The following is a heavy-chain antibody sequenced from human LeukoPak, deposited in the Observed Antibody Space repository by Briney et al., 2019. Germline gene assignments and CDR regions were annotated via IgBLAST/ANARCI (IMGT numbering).Heavy chain of an antibody. D-gene: IGHD1-26*01. CDR3: ARDLGSGSLHY. CDR2: INTGNGNT. V-gene: IGHV1-3*04. Sequence: ASVKVSCKASGYTFSSFAIHWVRQAPGQRLEWMGWINTGNGNTRYSQKFQGRFTITRDTSASTAYMELSSLRSEDTAVYCCARDLGSGSLHYWGQGTLVTVSS. J-gene: IGHJ4*02. CDR1: GYTFSSFA.